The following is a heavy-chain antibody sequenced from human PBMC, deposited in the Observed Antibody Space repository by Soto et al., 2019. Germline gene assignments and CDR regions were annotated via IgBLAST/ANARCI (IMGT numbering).Heavy chain of an antibody. V-gene: IGHV3-23*01. CDR2: ISGSGGST. CDR1: GFTFSSYA. CDR3: AKRWYFDEGGIDY. J-gene: IGHJ4*02. D-gene: IGHD3-9*01. Sequence: GGSLRLSCAASGFTFSSYAMRWVRQAPGKGLEWVSAISGSGGSTYYADSVKGRFTISRDNSKNTLYLQMNSLRAEDTAVYYCAKRWYFDEGGIDYWGQGTLVTVSS.